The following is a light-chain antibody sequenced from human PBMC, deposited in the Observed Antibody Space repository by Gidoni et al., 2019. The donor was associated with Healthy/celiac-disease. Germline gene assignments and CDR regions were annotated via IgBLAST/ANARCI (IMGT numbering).Light chain of an antibody. CDR1: QSISSW. CDR3: QQYNSYLLT. V-gene: IGKV1-5*03. J-gene: IGKJ4*01. Sequence: DIQMTQSPSTLSASVGDRVTITCRASQSISSWLAWYQQKPGKAPKLLIYKASSLESGVPSRFSGSGSGTEFTLTISSLQPDDFATYYCQQYNSYLLTFXGXTKVEIK. CDR2: KAS.